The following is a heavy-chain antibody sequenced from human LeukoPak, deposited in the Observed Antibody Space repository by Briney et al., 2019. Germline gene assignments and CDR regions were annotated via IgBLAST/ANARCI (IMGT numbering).Heavy chain of an antibody. CDR3: ARDLAGLTIFGVVKWFDP. CDR2: ISAYNGNT. D-gene: IGHD3-3*01. CDR1: GGTFSSYA. Sequence: ASVKVSCKASGGTFSSYAISWVRQAPGQGLEWMGWISAYNGNTNYAQKLQGRVTMTTDTSTSTAYMELRSLRSDDTAVYYCARDLAGLTIFGVVKWFDPWGQGTLVTVSS. V-gene: IGHV1-18*01. J-gene: IGHJ5*02.